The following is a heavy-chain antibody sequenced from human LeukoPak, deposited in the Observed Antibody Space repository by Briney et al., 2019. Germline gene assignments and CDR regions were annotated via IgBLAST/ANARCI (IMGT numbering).Heavy chain of an antibody. V-gene: IGHV5-51*01. Sequence: GESLKISCKGSEYSFTSYWIGWVRQMPGKGLEWMGIIYPGDSDTRYSPSFQGQVTISADKSISTAYLQWSSLKASDTAMYYCARHIITDYYYYYMDVWGKGTTVTVSS. J-gene: IGHJ6*03. CDR3: ARHIITDYYYYYMDV. D-gene: IGHD3-16*01. CDR2: IYPGDSDT. CDR1: EYSFTSYW.